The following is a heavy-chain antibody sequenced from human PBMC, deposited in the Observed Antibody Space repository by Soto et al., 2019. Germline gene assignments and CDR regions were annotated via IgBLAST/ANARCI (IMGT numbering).Heavy chain of an antibody. CDR3: ARAGYCGPGCYYYFDY. V-gene: IGHV3-7*01. CDR1: GFTFGSYW. D-gene: IGHD2-21*02. J-gene: IGHJ4*02. Sequence: EVQLVESGGGLVQPGGSLRLSCAVSGFTFGSYWMNWVRLIPGKGLEWVAYIKPDGSATSYVDSVKGRFTISRDNAKNSLYLQMNSLRVEDTSVYYCARAGYCGPGCYYYFDYWGQGTLVTVSS. CDR2: IKPDGSAT.